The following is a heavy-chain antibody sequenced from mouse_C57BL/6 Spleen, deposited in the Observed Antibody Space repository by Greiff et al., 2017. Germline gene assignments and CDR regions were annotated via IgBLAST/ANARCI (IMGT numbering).Heavy chain of an antibody. CDR2: IDPSDSET. V-gene: IGHV1-52*01. J-gene: IGHJ4*01. CDR3: ARRGLGYYAMDY. Sequence: QVQLQQPGAELVRPGSSVKLSCKASGYTFTSYWMHWVKQRPIQGLEWIGNIDPSDSETHYNQKFKDKATLTVDKSSSTAYMQLSSLTSEDSAVYYCARRGLGYYAMDYWGQGTSVTVSS. D-gene: IGHD2-13*01. CDR1: GYTFTSYW.